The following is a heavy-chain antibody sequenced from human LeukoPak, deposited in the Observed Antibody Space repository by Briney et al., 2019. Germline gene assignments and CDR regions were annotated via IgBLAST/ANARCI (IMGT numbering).Heavy chain of an antibody. CDR1: GFTFRSFG. CDR2: ISYDGNIQ. V-gene: IGHV3-30*03. CDR3: VRNYSDPAAFDY. D-gene: IGHD4-17*01. J-gene: IGHJ4*02. Sequence: PGGSLRLSCAASGFTFRSFGMHWVRQTPGKGLEWVALISYDGNIQDYVDSVKGRFTISRDNSNNTVYLDLNRLRPEDTAIYYCVRNYSDPAAFDYWGQGVRVTVSS.